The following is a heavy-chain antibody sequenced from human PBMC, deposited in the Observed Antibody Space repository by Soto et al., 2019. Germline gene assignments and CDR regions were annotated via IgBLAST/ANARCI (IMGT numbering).Heavy chain of an antibody. V-gene: IGHV3-74*01. D-gene: IGHD3-9*01. CDR3: ASSVLTGYHI. Sequence: PGGSLRLSCEASGITFSGITFSSLWMHWVRQVPGKGLVWVSRTNGDGSIISYTDSVKGRFTISRDNAKNTLYLQMNSLRAEDTALYYCASSVLTGYHIWGQGTMVTVSS. J-gene: IGHJ3*01. CDR1: GITFSGITFSSLW. CDR2: TNGDGSII.